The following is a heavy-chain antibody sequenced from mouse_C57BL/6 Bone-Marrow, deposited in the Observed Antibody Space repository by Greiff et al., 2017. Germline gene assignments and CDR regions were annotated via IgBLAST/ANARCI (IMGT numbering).Heavy chain of an antibody. CDR2: INPNYGTT. J-gene: IGHJ2*01. CDR1: GYSFTDYN. CDR3: AREDWGGYFDY. Sequence: VQLQQSGPELVKPGASVKISCKASGYSFTDYNMHWVKQSNGKSLEWIGVINPNYGTTSYNQQFKGKATLTVDQSSSTAYMQLNSLTSEDSAVSYGAREDWGGYFDYWGQGTTLTVSS. V-gene: IGHV1-39*01.